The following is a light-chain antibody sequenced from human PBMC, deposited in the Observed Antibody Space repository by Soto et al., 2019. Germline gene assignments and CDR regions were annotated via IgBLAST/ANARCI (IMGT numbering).Light chain of an antibody. Sequence: QSALTQPASVSGSPGQSITISCTGTSSDVGGYNYVSWYQQHPGKAPKLMIYEVSNRPSGVSNRFSGSKSGNMASLTISGLQAEDDADYYCSSYTTSSTVVFGGGTKLTVL. CDR3: SSYTTSSTVV. CDR1: SSDVGGYNY. CDR2: EVS. V-gene: IGLV2-14*01. J-gene: IGLJ2*01.